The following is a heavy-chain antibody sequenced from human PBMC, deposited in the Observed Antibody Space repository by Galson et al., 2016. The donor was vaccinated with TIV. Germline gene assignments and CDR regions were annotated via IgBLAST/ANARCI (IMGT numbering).Heavy chain of an antibody. D-gene: IGHD3-22*01. V-gene: IGHV1-69*13. CDR3: AREMYFYDSSRKGDAFDV. CDR1: EDTFSNHA. Sequence: SVKVSCKASEDTFSNHAISWARQAPGQGLEWMGRIVPIFRTPTYAQKFQGRVTLTADESTSTAYMELSNLRSEDTAVYHCAREMYFYDSSRKGDAFDVWGQGSMVTVSS. J-gene: IGHJ3*01. CDR2: IVPIFRTP.